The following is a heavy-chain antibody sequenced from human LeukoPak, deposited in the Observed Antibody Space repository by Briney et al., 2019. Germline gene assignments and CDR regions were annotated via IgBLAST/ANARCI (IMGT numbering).Heavy chain of an antibody. CDR1: GFTFSSYA. CDR2: ISGSGGST. CDR3: ARLATNYRWESYRLYPTFYFDF. D-gene: IGHD3-16*02. Sequence: PGGSLRLSCAASGFTFSSYAMSWVRQAPGKGLEWVSAISGSGGSTYYADSVKGRFTISRDNSKNTLYLQMNSLRAEDTAVYYCARLATNYRWESYRLYPTFYFDFWGHGILVTVSS. J-gene: IGHJ4*01. V-gene: IGHV3-23*01.